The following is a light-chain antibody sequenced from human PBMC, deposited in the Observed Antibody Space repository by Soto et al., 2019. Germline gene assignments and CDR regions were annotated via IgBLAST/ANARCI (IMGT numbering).Light chain of an antibody. CDR2: DVS. Sequence: QSALTQPASVSGSPGQSITISCTGTSSDVGAYNHVSWYQHHPGKAPKLMIYDVSNRPPGVSNRFSASKSGNTASLTISGLQDEDEADYYCSSYTTSTTYVFGTGTKVTVL. V-gene: IGLV2-14*03. CDR1: SSDVGAYNH. CDR3: SSYTTSTTYV. J-gene: IGLJ1*01.